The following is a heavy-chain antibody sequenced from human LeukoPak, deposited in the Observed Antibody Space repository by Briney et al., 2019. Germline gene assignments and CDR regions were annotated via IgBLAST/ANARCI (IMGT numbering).Heavy chain of an antibody. CDR1: GGSITSSSYY. D-gene: IGHD2/OR15-2a*01. V-gene: IGHV4-39*01. Sequence: SETLSLTCTVSGGSITSSSYYWGWIRQPPGKGLEWIGSIYCSGSTYYNPSLKSRVTISVDTSKNQFSLKLSSVTAADTAVYYCADNSNYYAFDYWGQGTLVTVSS. CDR2: IYCSGST. J-gene: IGHJ4*02. CDR3: ADNSNYYAFDY.